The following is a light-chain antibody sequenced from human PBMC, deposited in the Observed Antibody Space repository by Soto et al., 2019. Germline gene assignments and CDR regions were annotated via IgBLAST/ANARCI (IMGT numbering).Light chain of an antibody. CDR1: SSDVGGYNY. CDR3: CSYAGSNTFV. J-gene: IGLJ1*01. CDR2: DVS. Sequence: QSALTQPRSVSGSPGQSVTISCTGTSSDVGGYNYVSWYQQHPGKAPKLMIYDVSKRPSGVPDRFSGSKSGHTASLTISGLHAEYEADYYCCSYAGSNTFVFGTGTKLTVL. V-gene: IGLV2-11*01.